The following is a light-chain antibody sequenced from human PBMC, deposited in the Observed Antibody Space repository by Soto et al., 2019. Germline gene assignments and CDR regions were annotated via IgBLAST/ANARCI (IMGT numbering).Light chain of an antibody. CDR3: QQYNNWPPAWT. V-gene: IGKV3-15*01. CDR1: GGVSGD. CDR2: GAS. J-gene: IGKJ1*01. Sequence: EIVLTQSPGTLSLSPGEAATLSCRASGGVSGDYLAWYQSKPGQSPGLLIYGASTRATGIPARFSGSGSGTQFTLTISSLQSEDFAVYYCQQYNNWPPAWTFGQGTKVDIK.